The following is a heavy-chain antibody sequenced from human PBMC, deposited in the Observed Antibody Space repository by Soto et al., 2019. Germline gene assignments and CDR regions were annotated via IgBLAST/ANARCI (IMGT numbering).Heavy chain of an antibody. CDR2: ISGYNGDT. CDR3: AKNGQPPYYYYGLDV. Sequence: ASVKVSCKASGYTFSRYCISWVRQAPGQGLEWMGWISGYNGDTNYAQNFQGRVTMTIDTSTTTAYLELRSLTSDDTALYYCAKNGQPPYYYYGLDVWGQGTTVTVSS. D-gene: IGHD2-8*01. J-gene: IGHJ6*02. CDR1: GYTFSRYC. V-gene: IGHV1-18*01.